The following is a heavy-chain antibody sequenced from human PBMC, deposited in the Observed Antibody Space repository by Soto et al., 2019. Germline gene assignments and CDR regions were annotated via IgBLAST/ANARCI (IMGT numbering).Heavy chain of an antibody. CDR3: ARDISGYYSYDY. J-gene: IGHJ4*02. V-gene: IGHV3-30-3*01. D-gene: IGHD3-22*01. CDR1: GFTFSSYA. Sequence: GGSLRLSCAASGFTFSSYALHWVRQAPGKGLEWVAVISYDGSNKYYADSVKGRFTISRDNSKNTLYLQMNSLRAEDTAVYYCARDISGYYSYDYWGQGTLVTVSS. CDR2: ISYDGSNK.